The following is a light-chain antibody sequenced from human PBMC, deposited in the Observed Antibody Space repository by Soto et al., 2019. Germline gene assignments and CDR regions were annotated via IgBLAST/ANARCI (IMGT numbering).Light chain of an antibody. V-gene: IGKV3-20*01. Sequence: ETVLTQSPGTLSLSPGERVTLSCRTSQSARSSNLAWYQQKPGQAPRLLIYGASSRATGIPDRFSSSGSWTDFTLTVSRLEPEDCAVYFCQHYGTFGPGTKVDLK. CDR2: GAS. CDR1: QSARSSN. CDR3: QHYGT. J-gene: IGKJ3*01.